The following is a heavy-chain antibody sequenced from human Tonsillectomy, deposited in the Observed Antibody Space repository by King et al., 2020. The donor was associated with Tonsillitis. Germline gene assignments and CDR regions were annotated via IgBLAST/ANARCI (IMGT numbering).Heavy chain of an antibody. J-gene: IGHJ4*02. CDR2: ISWNSGSI. CDR3: VKDALYCSGGYDY. V-gene: IGHV3-9*01. CDR1: GVTFDDYA. Sequence: QLVQSGGGLVQPGRSLRLSCADSGVTFDDYAMYWVRHAPGKGLEWFSGISWNSGSIGYADSVKGRFTISRDNAKNSLYLQSHSLRAEDTASYYCVKDALYCSGGYDYWGQGTLVTVSS. D-gene: IGHD3-10*01.